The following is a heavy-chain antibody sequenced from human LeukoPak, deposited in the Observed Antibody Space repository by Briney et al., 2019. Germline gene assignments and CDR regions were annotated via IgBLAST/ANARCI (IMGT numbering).Heavy chain of an antibody. CDR1: GGSISSYY. D-gene: IGHD6-6*01. V-gene: IGHV4-59*01. Sequence: PSETLSLTCTVSGGSISSYYWSWIRQPPGKGLEWIGYIYYSGSTNYNPSLKSRVTISVDTSKNQFSLKLSSVTAAGTAVYYCARHPLSSSGDEGDYWGQGTLVTVSS. CDR2: IYYSGST. J-gene: IGHJ4*02. CDR3: ARHPLSSSGDEGDY.